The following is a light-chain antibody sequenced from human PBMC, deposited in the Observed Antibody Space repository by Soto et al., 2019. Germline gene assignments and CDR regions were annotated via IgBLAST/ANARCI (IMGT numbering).Light chain of an antibody. CDR3: QQYGSSPRT. J-gene: IGKJ1*01. CDR1: QSVNNNH. Sequence: EITSTQSPGTLSLSPGERATLSCRASQSVNNNHLAWYQQKPGQPPSLLIYGASNRAPGIPDRFSGSGSGAGFTLTISRLEPEDFAVYYCQQYGSSPRTFGQGTKVEIK. V-gene: IGKV3-20*01. CDR2: GAS.